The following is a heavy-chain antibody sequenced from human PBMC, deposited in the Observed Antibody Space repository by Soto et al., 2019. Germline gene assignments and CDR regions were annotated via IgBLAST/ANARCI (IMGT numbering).Heavy chain of an antibody. CDR1: GFNFSTYI. CDR3: ARIGTTNAFDV. Sequence: EVQVVESGGGLVKPGGSLRLSCAASGFNFSTYILTWVRQAPGKGLEWISSLSGSSTYIYHADSVKGRFAISRDNAKNSLLLQMSSLRAEDTALYYCARIGTTNAFDVWGQGTMVTVSS. D-gene: IGHD1-1*01. J-gene: IGHJ3*01. CDR2: LSGSSTYI. V-gene: IGHV3-21*06.